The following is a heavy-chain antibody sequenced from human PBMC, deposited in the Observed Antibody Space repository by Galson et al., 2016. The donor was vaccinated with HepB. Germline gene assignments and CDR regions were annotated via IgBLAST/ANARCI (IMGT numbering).Heavy chain of an antibody. CDR1: GFTFRNAW. Sequence: SLRLSCAVSGFTFRNAWMSWVRQAPGKGLAWVGRIKSKTDGGTTDYAAPVKGRFTVSRDDSKNTLYLQINRLKTDDTAVYYCTTDAYCSGGFCNPPSVFDMRGQGTKVTVSS. D-gene: IGHD2-15*01. CDR2: IKSKTDGGTT. V-gene: IGHV3-15*01. CDR3: TTDAYCSGGFCNPPSVFDM. J-gene: IGHJ3*02.